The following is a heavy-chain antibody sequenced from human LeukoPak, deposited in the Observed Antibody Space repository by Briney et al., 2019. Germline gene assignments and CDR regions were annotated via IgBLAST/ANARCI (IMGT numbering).Heavy chain of an antibody. CDR2: MNPNCGNT. J-gene: IGHJ4*02. CDR1: GYTFTSYV. D-gene: IGHD2-8*01. CDR3: TRALGYCTNGVCRKAPKYYFDY. V-gene: IGHV1-8*01. Sequence: ASVNVSCMASGYTFTSYVINWVRQATGQGLEWMGWMNPNCGNTGYAQKCQGIVTMTRNTSISTAYMEQSSLRSEDTAVYYCTRALGYCTNGVCRKAPKYYFDYWGQGTLVTVSS.